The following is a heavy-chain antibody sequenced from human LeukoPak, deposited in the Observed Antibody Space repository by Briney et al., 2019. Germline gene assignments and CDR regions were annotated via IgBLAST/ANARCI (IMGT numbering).Heavy chain of an antibody. D-gene: IGHD6-19*01. CDR1: GFAFSSYW. J-gene: IGHJ4*02. V-gene: IGHV3-7*03. CDR2: IKQDGSEK. Sequence: GGSLRLSCAASGFAFSSYWMSWVRQAPGKGLEWVASIKQDGSEKYYVDSVKGRFTISRDNSKNTLDLQMNSLRAEDTAVYYCAKSGRGWYFVDYWGQGTLVTVSS. CDR3: AKSGRGWYFVDY.